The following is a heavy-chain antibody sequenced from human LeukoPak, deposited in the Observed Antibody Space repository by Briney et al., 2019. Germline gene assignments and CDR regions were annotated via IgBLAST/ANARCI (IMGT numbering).Heavy chain of an antibody. D-gene: IGHD2-15*01. CDR3: TTRRQDGW. CDR2: IKSKSDSGTI. V-gene: IGHV3-15*01. J-gene: IGHJ4*02. Sequence: RGSPRDSCVGPGFSLSAARTSWVRHAPGKGLGWGARIKSKSDSGTIDYAAPVKGRFTISRDDSRNTLYLQMNSLKTEDTAVYYCTTRRQDGWWGQGTLVTVS. CDR1: GFSLSAAR.